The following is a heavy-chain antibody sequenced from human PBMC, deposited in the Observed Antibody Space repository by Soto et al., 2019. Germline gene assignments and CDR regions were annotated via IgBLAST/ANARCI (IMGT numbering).Heavy chain of an antibody. Sequence: SETLSLTCTVSGGSISSYYWSWIRQPPGKGLEWIGYIYYSGSTNYNPSLKSRVTISVDTSKNQFSLKLSSVTAVDTAVYYCARGYDFWSGSHPYYYGMDVWGQGTTVTVSS. J-gene: IGHJ6*02. V-gene: IGHV4-59*01. D-gene: IGHD3-3*01. CDR3: ARGYDFWSGSHPYYYGMDV. CDR2: IYYSGST. CDR1: GGSISSYY.